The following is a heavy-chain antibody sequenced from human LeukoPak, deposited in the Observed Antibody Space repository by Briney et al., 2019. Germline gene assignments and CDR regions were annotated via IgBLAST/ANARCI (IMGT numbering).Heavy chain of an antibody. CDR1: GFTFSNSL. Sequence: GGSLRLSCAASGFTFSNSLMHWVRQVPGKGLVWVARIDIDGSTTHYADSVKGRFTSSRDNAKNTLCLQMDLLRAEDTAVYYCVRDRDGYNYWGQGTLVTVSS. D-gene: IGHD5-24*01. CDR2: IDIDGSTT. V-gene: IGHV3-74*01. CDR3: VRDRDGYNY. J-gene: IGHJ4*02.